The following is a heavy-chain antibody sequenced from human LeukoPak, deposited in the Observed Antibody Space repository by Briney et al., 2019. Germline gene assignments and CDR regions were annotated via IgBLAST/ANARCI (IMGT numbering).Heavy chain of an antibody. D-gene: IGHD3-10*01. CDR2: MYYSGGT. V-gene: IGHV4-59*11. J-gene: IGHJ4*02. CDR1: GSSISSHY. CDR3: ARGKIWSPVYFSY. Sequence: SETLSLTCTVSGSSISSHYWTWIRQPPGKGLEWIGNMYYSGGTNYNPSLNSRVTISVDTSKNQVSLRLSSVTAADTAVYYCARGKIWSPVYFSYWGQGILVTVSS.